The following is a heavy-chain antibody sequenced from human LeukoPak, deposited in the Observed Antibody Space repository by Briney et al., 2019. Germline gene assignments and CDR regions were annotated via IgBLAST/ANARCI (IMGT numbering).Heavy chain of an antibody. CDR1: GYTFTGYY. D-gene: IGHD3-9*01. J-gene: IGHJ5*02. Sequence: ASVKVSCKASGYTFTGYYMHWVRQAPGQGLEWMGWINPNSGGTNYAQKFQGRVTMTRDTSISTAYMELSRLRSDDTAVYYCARGPFDILTGYYFGSFDPWGQGTLVTVSS. CDR3: ARGPFDILTGYYFGSFDP. V-gene: IGHV1-2*02. CDR2: INPNSGGT.